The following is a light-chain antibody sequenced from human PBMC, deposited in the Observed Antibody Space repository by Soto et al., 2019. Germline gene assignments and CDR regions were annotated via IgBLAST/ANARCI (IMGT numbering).Light chain of an antibody. CDR1: QDINKN. CDR3: QQYESLPLT. J-gene: IGKJ5*01. V-gene: IGKV1-33*01. Sequence: IEMAQSPFSLCASCGERVLILFQANQDINKNLIWYQQKPGKAPKLLIYDASDLETGVPSRFSGSGSGTGFTFTISSLQPEDFATYYCQQYESLPLTFGQGTRLEIK. CDR2: DAS.